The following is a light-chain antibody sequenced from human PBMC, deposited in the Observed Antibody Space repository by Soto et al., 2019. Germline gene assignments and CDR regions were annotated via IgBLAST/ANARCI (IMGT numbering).Light chain of an antibody. CDR1: SSDVGTYNL. CDR2: EVS. Sequence: QSALTQPASVSGSPGQSITISCTGSSSDVGTYNLVSWYQQHPGKAPKLMIYEVSKRPSGVSNRFSGSKSGNTASLTISGLQAEDEAAYYSCSYAGVSYVFGTGTKLTVL. CDR3: CSYAGVSYV. V-gene: IGLV2-23*02. J-gene: IGLJ1*01.